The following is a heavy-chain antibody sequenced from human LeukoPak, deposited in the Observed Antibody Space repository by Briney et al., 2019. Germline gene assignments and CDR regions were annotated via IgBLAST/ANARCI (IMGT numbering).Heavy chain of an antibody. D-gene: IGHD4-17*01. CDR2: ISYDGSNK. CDR1: GFTFSSYG. Sequence: RGSLRLSCAASGFTFSSYGMHWVRQAPGKGLEWVAVISYDGSNKYYADSVKGRFTISRDNSKNTLYLQMNSLRSEDTAVYYCVREKIHDYGDYALTVYFDYWGQGTLVTVSS. V-gene: IGHV3-30*03. CDR3: VREKIHDYGDYALTVYFDY. J-gene: IGHJ4*02.